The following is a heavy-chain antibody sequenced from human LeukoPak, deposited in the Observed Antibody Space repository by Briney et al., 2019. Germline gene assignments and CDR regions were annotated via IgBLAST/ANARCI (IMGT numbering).Heavy chain of an antibody. CDR3: ATDADPYSGSYYYYMDV. Sequence: ASVKVSCKVSGYTLTELSMHWVRQAPGKGLEWMGGFDPEDGETIYAQKFQGRVTMTENTSTDTAYMELSSLRSEDTAVYYCATDADPYSGSYYYYMDVWGKGTTVTVSS. J-gene: IGHJ6*03. CDR2: FDPEDGET. CDR1: GYTLTELS. V-gene: IGHV1-24*01. D-gene: IGHD1-26*01.